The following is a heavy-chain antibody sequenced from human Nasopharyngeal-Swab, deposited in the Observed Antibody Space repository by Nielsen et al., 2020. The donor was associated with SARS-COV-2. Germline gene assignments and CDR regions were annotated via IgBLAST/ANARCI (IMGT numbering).Heavy chain of an antibody. V-gene: IGHV4-34*01. CDR3: ATVEYCSSTSCYYDAFDI. D-gene: IGHD2-2*01. CDR2: INHSGST. J-gene: IGHJ3*02. Sequence: SETLSLTCAVYGGSFSGYYWSWIRQPPRKGLEWIGEINHSGSTNYNPSLKSRVTISVDTSKNQFSLKLSSVTTADTAVYYCATVEYCSSTSCYYDAFDIWGQGTMVTVSS. CDR1: GGSFSGYY.